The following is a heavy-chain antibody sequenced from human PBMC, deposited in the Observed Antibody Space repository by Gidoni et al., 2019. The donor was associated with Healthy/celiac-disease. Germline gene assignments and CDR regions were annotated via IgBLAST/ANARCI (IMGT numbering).Heavy chain of an antibody. Sequence: EVQLVESGGGLVQPGGSLRLSCAASGFTFSSYILNWVRQAPGKGLEWFSYFSSSSSNIYYADSVKGRFTISRDNAKNSLYLQMNSLRDEDTAVYYCARDRKRSGTLLMITFGGVTPDYWGQGTLVTVSS. V-gene: IGHV3-48*02. CDR1: GFTFSSYI. D-gene: IGHD3-16*01. CDR3: ARDRKRSGTLLMITFGGVTPDY. J-gene: IGHJ4*02. CDR2: FSSSSSNI.